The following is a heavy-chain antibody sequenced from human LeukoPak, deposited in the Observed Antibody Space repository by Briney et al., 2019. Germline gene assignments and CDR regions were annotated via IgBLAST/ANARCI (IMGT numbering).Heavy chain of an antibody. CDR3: ARDPATGTFYYYGMDV. CDR2: INPSGGST. J-gene: IGHJ6*02. D-gene: IGHD1-1*01. V-gene: IGHV1-46*01. CDR1: GYTFTSYY. Sequence: ASVKVSCKASGYTFTSYYMHWVRQAPGQGLEWMGIINPSGGSTSYAQKFQGRVTMTRDTSTSTVYMELSSLRSEDTAVYYCARDPATGTFYYYGMDVWGQGTTVTVSS.